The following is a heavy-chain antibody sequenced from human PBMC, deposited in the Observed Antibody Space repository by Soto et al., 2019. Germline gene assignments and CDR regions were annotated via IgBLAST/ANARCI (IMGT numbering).Heavy chain of an antibody. D-gene: IGHD2-15*01. CDR1: GGSISPFY. CDR3: ARVGGVAARTFDY. CDR2: LYYSGNT. V-gene: IGHV4-59*01. Sequence: QVQLQESGPGVVKPSETLSLTCTVSGGSISPFYWSWVRQPPGKGLEWIGYLYYSGNTNYNPSLKSRVTISVDASKNQVSLRLTSATAADTAVYYCARVGGVAARTFDYWGQGTVVTVSS. J-gene: IGHJ4*02.